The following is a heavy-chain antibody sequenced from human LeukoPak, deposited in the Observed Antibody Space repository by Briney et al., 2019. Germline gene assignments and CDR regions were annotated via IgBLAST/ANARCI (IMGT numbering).Heavy chain of an antibody. Sequence: GGSLRLSCAASGFTFSSYGMPWVRQAPVKGLEWVAVIWYDGSNKYYADSVKGRFTISRDNSKSTLYLQMNSLRAEDTAVYYCARAHPYNWNLFDYWGQGTLVTVSS. CDR1: GFTFSSYG. J-gene: IGHJ4*02. CDR3: ARAHPYNWNLFDY. V-gene: IGHV3-33*01. CDR2: IWYDGSNK. D-gene: IGHD1-20*01.